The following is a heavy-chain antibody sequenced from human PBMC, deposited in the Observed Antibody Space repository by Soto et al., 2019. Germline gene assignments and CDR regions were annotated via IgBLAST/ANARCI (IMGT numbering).Heavy chain of an antibody. Sequence: QIHLVQSGAEVRKPRASVNVSCKTSGYIFTNYGVSWVRQAPGEGLEVVAWISAYNGYPKYGQRFQGRVTLSTDASTTTGYMELRNLRSDDTAVYYCARWSSGALYEYWGQGTLLTVSS. V-gene: IGHV1-18*04. J-gene: IGHJ4*02. CDR2: ISAYNGYP. CDR3: ARWSSGALYEY. CDR1: GYIFTNYG.